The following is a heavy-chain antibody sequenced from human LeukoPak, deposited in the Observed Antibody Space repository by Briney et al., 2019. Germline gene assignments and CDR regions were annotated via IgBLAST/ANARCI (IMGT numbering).Heavy chain of an antibody. D-gene: IGHD3-16*01. CDR3: ARDREGGLADY. CDR2: ISYDGSNK. J-gene: IGHJ4*02. Sequence: PGRSLRLSCAASGSTFSSFALHWVRQAPGKGLEWVAVISYDGSNKFYADSAKGRFTISRDNSKNTLYLQMNSLRAEDTAVYYCARDREGGLADYWGQGTLVTVSS. V-gene: IGHV3-30-3*01. CDR1: GSTFSSFA.